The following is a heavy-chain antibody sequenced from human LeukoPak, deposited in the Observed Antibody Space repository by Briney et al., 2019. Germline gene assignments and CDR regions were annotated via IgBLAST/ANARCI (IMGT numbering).Heavy chain of an antibody. D-gene: IGHD2-2*01. CDR1: GFTFSSYA. CDR2: ISGSGSST. J-gene: IGHJ3*02. V-gene: IGHV3-23*01. CDR3: ASDLTVPAAIPDAFDI. Sequence: GGSLRLSCAASGFTFSSYAMSWVRQAPGKGLEWVSGISGSGSSTYYADSVKGRFTISRDNSKNTLYLQMNSLRAEDTAVYYCASDLTVPAAIPDAFDIWGQGTMVTVSS.